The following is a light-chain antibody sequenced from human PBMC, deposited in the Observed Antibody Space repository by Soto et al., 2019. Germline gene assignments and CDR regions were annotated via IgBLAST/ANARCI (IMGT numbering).Light chain of an antibody. CDR3: QQSYDTPLS. CDR2: AAS. Sequence: DIKMTQSPSSLSASVGDRVTITCRASQNIANYLNWYRQNSGKAPELLIHAASTLHSGVPSRFSGSGSGTDFTLTIGRLQPEDFATYYCQQSYDTPLSFGGGTKVEI. V-gene: IGKV1-39*01. J-gene: IGKJ4*01. CDR1: QNIANY.